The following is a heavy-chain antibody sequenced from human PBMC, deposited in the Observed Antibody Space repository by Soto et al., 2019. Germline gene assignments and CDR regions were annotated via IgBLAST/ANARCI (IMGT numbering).Heavy chain of an antibody. CDR3: ARSRSYGDLDY. J-gene: IGHJ4*02. D-gene: IGHD4-17*01. Sequence: SETLSLTCAVYGGSFSGYHWSWIRQPPGKGLEWIGEINHSGSTNYNPSLKSRVTISVDTSKNQFSLKLSSVTAADTAVYYCARSRSYGDLDYWGQGTLVTVSS. CDR1: GGSFSGYH. V-gene: IGHV4-34*01. CDR2: INHSGST.